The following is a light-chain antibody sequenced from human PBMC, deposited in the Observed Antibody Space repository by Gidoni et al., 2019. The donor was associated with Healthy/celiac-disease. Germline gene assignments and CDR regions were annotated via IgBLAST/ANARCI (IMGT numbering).Light chain of an antibody. CDR3: QQYGSSPIT. V-gene: IGKV3-20*01. Sequence: IVLTQSPGTLSLSPGERATLSCRASQSVSSSYLAWYHQKPGQAHRLLIYGASSRVTVIPDRFSGSGSGTDFTLTISRLEPEDFAVYYCQQYGSSPITFGQGTRLEIK. J-gene: IGKJ5*01. CDR2: GAS. CDR1: QSVSSSY.